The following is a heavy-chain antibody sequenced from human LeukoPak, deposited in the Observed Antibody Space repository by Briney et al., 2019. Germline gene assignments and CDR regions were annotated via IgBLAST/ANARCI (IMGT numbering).Heavy chain of an antibody. J-gene: IGHJ4*02. V-gene: IGHV4-31*03. CDR1: GGSISSGGYY. Sequence: PSETLCLTCTVSGGSISSGGYYWSWIRQHPGKGLEWIGYIYYSGSTYYNPSLKSRVTISVDTSKNQFSLKLSSVTAADTAVYYCARETAADGYNYFDYWGQGTLVTVSS. CDR2: IYYSGST. D-gene: IGHD5-24*01. CDR3: ARETAADGYNYFDY.